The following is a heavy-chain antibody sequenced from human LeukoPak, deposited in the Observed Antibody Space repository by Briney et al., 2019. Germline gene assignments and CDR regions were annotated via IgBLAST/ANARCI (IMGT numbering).Heavy chain of an antibody. Sequence: GVSLRLSCAASGFTFTTYSMTWLRQAPGKGREWVSTINPGGITTYYTDSVKGRFTISRDNYKNTVSLQMDSLRADDTAVYYCAKDRAGTPWADWGQGTLVTVSS. V-gene: IGHV3-23*01. J-gene: IGHJ4*02. CDR3: AKDRAGTPWAD. D-gene: IGHD1-1*01. CDR1: GFTFTTYS. CDR2: INPGGITT.